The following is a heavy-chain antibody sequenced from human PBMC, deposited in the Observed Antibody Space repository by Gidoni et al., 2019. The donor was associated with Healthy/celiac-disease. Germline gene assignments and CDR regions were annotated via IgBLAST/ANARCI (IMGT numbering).Heavy chain of an antibody. Sequence: QVLLVASGEGVAQPVRSMRLSCAASVFTFSLSRMPWVRQAPGKGLEWVAVISYDGSNKYYADSVKGRFTISRDNSKNTLYLQMNSLRAEDTAVYYCANLVLHVVVPAAIPARAFDIWGQGTMVTVSS. J-gene: IGHJ3*02. CDR3: ANLVLHVVVPAAIPARAFDI. CDR1: VFTFSLSR. V-gene: IGHV3-30*18. D-gene: IGHD2-2*02. CDR2: ISYDGSNK.